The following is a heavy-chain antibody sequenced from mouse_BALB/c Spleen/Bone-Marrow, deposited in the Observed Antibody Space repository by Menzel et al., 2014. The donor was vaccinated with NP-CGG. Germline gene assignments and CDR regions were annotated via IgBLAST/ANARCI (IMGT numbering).Heavy chain of an antibody. J-gene: IGHJ1*01. D-gene: IGHD2-1*01. Sequence: EVKLVGSGGGLVQPGGSLRLSCATSGFTFTDYYMSWVRQPPGKALEWLGFIRNKANGYTTEYSASVKGRFTISRDNSQSILYLQMNTLRAEDSATYYCARDINDNYNWYFDVWGAGTTVTVSS. CDR1: GFTFTDYY. CDR2: IRNKANGYTT. V-gene: IGHV7-3*02. CDR3: ARDINDNYNWYFDV.